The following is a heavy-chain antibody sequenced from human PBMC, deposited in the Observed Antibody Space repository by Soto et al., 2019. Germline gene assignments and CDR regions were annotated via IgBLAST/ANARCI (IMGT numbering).Heavy chain of an antibody. Sequence: QVQLQESGPGLVKPSQTLSLTCTVSGRSISSGGYYWSWIRQHPGKGLEWIGYIYYSGSTYYNPSLKSRVTISVDTSKNQFSLKLSSVTAADTAVYYCAGDSRYFDWYYYYGMDVWGQGTTVTVSS. V-gene: IGHV4-31*03. CDR2: IYYSGST. CDR3: AGDSRYFDWYYYYGMDV. J-gene: IGHJ6*02. CDR1: GRSISSGGYY. D-gene: IGHD3-9*01.